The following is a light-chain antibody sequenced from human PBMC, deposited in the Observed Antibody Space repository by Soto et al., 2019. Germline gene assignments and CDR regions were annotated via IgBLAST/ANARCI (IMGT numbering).Light chain of an antibody. Sequence: QSALTQPASVSGSPGQSITISCTGTSSDVGGYNYVSWYQQHPDKAPKLMIYDVSNRPSGVSNRFSGSKSGNTASLTISGLQAEDEADYYCSSYTSSNFWAFGGGTKLTVL. CDR3: SSYTSSNFWA. V-gene: IGLV2-14*01. CDR2: DVS. J-gene: IGLJ3*02. CDR1: SSDVGGYNY.